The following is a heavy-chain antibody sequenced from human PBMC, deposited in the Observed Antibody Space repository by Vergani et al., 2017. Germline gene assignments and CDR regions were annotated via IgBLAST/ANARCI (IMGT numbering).Heavy chain of an antibody. CDR3: AGETGTTGAGAFDI. Sequence: QVQLQESGPGLVKPSETLSLTCTVSGCSISSYYWSWIRQPPGKGLQWIGYIYYCGSINYNPSLKSRVTISVDTSKNQFPLKLSSVTAADTAVYYCAGETGTTGAGAFDIWGQGTMVTVSS. D-gene: IGHD1-7*01. J-gene: IGHJ3*02. CDR2: IYYCGSI. CDR1: GCSISSYY. V-gene: IGHV4-59*01.